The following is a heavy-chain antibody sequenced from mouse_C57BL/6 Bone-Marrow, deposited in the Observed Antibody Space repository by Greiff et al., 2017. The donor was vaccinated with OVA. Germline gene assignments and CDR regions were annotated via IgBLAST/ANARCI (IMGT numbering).Heavy chain of an antibody. D-gene: IGHD2-2*01. CDR1: GFNIKDDY. CDR3: TRAYGYDEAWFAY. V-gene: IGHV14-4*01. CDR2: IDPENGDT. J-gene: IGHJ3*01. Sequence: VQLQQSGAELVRPGASVKLSCTASGFNIKDDYMHWVKQRPEQGLEWIGWIDPENGDTEYASKFQGKATITAATSSNTAYLQLSSLTSEDTAVYYCTRAYGYDEAWFAYWGQGTLVTVSA.